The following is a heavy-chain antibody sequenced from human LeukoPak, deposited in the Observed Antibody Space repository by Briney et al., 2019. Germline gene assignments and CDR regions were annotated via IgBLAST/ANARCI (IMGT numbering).Heavy chain of an antibody. D-gene: IGHD3-3*01. J-gene: IGHJ6*03. Sequence: ASVKVSCKASGYTFTGYYMHWVRQAPGQGLEWMGWINPNSGGTNYAQKFQGRVTMTRDTSISTAYMELSRLRSDDTAVYYCARADEITYYDFWSGYYNGYMDVWGKGTTVTVSS. CDR2: INPNSGGT. V-gene: IGHV1-2*02. CDR1: GYTFTGYY. CDR3: ARADEITYYDFWSGYYNGYMDV.